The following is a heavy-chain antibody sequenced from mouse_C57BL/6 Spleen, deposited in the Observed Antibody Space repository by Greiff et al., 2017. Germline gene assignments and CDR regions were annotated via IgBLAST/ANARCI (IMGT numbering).Heavy chain of an antibody. V-gene: IGHV1-9*01. J-gene: IGHJ4*01. Sequence: QVQLQQSGAALTKPVASVKLSCKTTVYTFPGYWIQLVNPRPGHGLEWIGEILPGSGSTNYNEKFKGLATFTADTSSNTAYMQLIRLTTEDSAIYLCAMPMDYWGQVTSVTVSS. CDR2: ILPGSGST. D-gene: IGHD6-5*01. CDR1: VYTFPGYW. CDR3: AMPMDY.